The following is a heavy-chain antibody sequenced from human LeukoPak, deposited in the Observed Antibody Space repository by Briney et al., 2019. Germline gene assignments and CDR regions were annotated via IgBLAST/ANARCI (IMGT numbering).Heavy chain of an antibody. D-gene: IGHD3-22*01. V-gene: IGHV3-23*01. J-gene: IGHJ4*02. Sequence: PGGSLRLSCAASGFTFSIYAMSWVRQVPGKGLEWVSSISSRSDYTYYEDSVKGRFTISRDNSQNTLYLQMNSLRAEDTAIYYCAKDRPNYYESNGHYYRRDGDYWGQGTLVTVSS. CDR2: ISSRSDYT. CDR3: AKDRPNYYESNGHYYRRDGDY. CDR1: GFTFSIYA.